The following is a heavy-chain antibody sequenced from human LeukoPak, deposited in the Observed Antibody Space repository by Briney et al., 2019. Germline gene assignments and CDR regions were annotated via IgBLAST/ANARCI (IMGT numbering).Heavy chain of an antibody. J-gene: IGHJ2*01. CDR3: AREIQGSYYYGSGSKSVNWYFDL. Sequence: GGSLRLSCAASGFTVSSNYMSWVRQAPGKGLEWVSVIYSGGSTYYADSVKGRFTISRDNSKNTLYLQMNSLRAEDTAVYYCAREIQGSYYYGSGSKSVNWYFDLWGRGTLVTVSS. CDR2: IYSGGST. V-gene: IGHV3-53*01. D-gene: IGHD3-10*01. CDR1: GFTVSSNY.